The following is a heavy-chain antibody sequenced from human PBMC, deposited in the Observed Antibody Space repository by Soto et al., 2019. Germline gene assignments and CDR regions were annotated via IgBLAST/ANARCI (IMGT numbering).Heavy chain of an antibody. CDR2: INPSGGST. Sequence: QVQLVQSGAEVKKPGASVKVSCKASGYTFTSYYMHWVRQAPGQGLEWMGIINPSGGSTSYEQKFQGRVTMTRDTSTSTVYMELSSLRSEDTAVYYCARVGRAFWSGYYKGYYGMDVWGQGTTVTVSS. CDR1: GYTFTSYY. CDR3: ARVGRAFWSGYYKGYYGMDV. J-gene: IGHJ6*02. D-gene: IGHD3-3*01. V-gene: IGHV1-46*01.